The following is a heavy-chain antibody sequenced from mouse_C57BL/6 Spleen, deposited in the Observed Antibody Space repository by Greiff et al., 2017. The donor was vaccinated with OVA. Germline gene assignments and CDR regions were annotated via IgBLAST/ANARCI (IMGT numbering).Heavy chain of an antibody. D-gene: IGHD2-4*01. V-gene: IGHV1-55*01. J-gene: IGHJ2*01. CDR2: IYPGSGST. CDR3: AREGDYGGEWYFDY. CDR1: GYTFTSYW. Sequence: QVQLQQPGAELVKPGASVKMSCKASGYTFTSYWITWVKQRPGQGLEWIGDIYPGSGSTNYNEKFKSKATLTVDTSSSTAYMQLSSLTSEDSAVYYCAREGDYGGEWYFDYWGQGTTLTVSS.